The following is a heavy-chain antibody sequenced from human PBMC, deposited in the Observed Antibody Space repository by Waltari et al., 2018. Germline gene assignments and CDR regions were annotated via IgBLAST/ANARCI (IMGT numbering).Heavy chain of an antibody. J-gene: IGHJ4*02. D-gene: IGHD6-13*01. CDR1: GGSISSGSYY. Sequence: QVQLQESGPGLVKPSQTLSLTCTVSGGSISSGSYYWSWIRQPAGKGLELIGRIYTSGSTNYNPSRKSRVTISVDTSKNQFSLKLSSVTAADTAVYYCARDPIAAAGPPLDYWGQGTLVTVSS. CDR3: ARDPIAAAGPPLDY. V-gene: IGHV4-61*02. CDR2: IYTSGST.